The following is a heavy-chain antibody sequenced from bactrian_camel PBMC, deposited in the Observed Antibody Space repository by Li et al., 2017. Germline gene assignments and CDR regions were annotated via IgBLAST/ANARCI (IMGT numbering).Heavy chain of an antibody. Sequence: HVQLVESGGGSVQAGGSLTLSCVCSEISRNHWMGWFRQAPGKEREGVAAFRGDGKTSYADSVKGRFTISRDNYNNNLYLQMNSLKPEDTAMYYCAAMSTYCRGDWYWLGRNWYHHWGQGTQVTVS. D-gene: IGHD1*01. V-gene: IGHV3S53*01. CDR1: EISRNHW. J-gene: IGHJ4*01. CDR2: FRGDGKT. CDR3: AAMSTYCRGDWYWLGRNWYHH.